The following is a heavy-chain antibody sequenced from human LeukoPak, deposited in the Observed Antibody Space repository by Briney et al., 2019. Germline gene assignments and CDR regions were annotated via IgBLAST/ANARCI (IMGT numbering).Heavy chain of an antibody. CDR3: ARATLQLWFDC. CDR1: GSSISSSNW. D-gene: IGHD5-18*01. J-gene: IGHJ4*02. CDR2: IYYSGST. V-gene: IGHV4-4*02. Sequence: SETLSLTCAVSGSSISSSNWWSWVRQPPGKGLEWIGSIYYSGSTYYNPSLKSRVTISVDTSKNQFSLKLSSVTAADTAVYYCARATLQLWFDCWGQGTLVTVSS.